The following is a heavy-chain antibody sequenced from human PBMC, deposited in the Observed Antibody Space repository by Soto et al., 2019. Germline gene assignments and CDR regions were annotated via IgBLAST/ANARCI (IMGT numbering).Heavy chain of an antibody. Sequence: PSETLSLTCTVSGGSISSYYWSWIRQPPGKGLEWIGYIYYSGSTNYNPSLKSRVTISVDTSKNQFSLKLSSVTAADTAVYYCARVDYYDSSGQYYFDYWGQGTLVTVSS. V-gene: IGHV4-59*01. J-gene: IGHJ4*02. CDR2: IYYSGST. CDR3: ARVDYYDSSGQYYFDY. D-gene: IGHD3-22*01. CDR1: GGSISSYY.